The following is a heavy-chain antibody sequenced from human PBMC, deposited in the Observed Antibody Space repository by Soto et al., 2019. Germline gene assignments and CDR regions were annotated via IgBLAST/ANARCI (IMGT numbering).Heavy chain of an antibody. J-gene: IGHJ4*02. CDR1: GFTFNNYD. CDR2: ISGSGGRT. Sequence: EVQLLESGGGLVQPGGSLRLSCAASGFTFNNYDMSWVRQAPGKGLEWVSTISGSGGRTYYADSVKGRFTISRDNSKNTLYLQMDCLSAEDTAVYFCAKGRNCDVGGCSGDLDYWGQGSLVTVSS. CDR3: AKGRNCDVGGCSGDLDY. V-gene: IGHV3-23*01. D-gene: IGHD2-15*01.